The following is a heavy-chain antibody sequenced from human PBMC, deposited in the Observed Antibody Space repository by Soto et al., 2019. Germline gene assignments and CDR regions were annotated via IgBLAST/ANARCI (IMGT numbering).Heavy chain of an antibody. D-gene: IGHD5-18*01. CDR1: GYSFTSYW. CDR3: ARTEYTYGSPLDY. V-gene: IGHV5-10-1*01. Sequence: RGESLKISCKGSGYSFTSYWISWVRQMPGKGLEWMGRIDPNDSYRNYSPSFEGHVTISIDKSSSTAYLQWSSLQASDTAMYYCARTEYTYGSPLDYWGQGTLVTVSS. CDR2: IDPNDSYR. J-gene: IGHJ4*02.